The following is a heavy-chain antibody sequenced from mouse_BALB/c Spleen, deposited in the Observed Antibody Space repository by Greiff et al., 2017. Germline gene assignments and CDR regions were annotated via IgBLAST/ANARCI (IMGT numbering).Heavy chain of an antibody. J-gene: IGHJ3*01. Sequence: EVQLVESGAELVKPGASVKLSCTASGFNIKDTYMHWVKQRPEQGLEWIGRIDPANGNTKYDPKFQGKATITADTSSNTAYLQLSSLTSEDTAVYYCARSYRYDGAWFAYWGQGTLVTVSA. D-gene: IGHD2-14*01. CDR3: ARSYRYDGAWFAY. V-gene: IGHV14-3*02. CDR2: IDPANGNT. CDR1: GFNIKDTY.